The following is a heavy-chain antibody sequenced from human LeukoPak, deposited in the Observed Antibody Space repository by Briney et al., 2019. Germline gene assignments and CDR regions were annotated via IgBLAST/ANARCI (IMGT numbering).Heavy chain of an antibody. CDR3: ARDKRLLGYYYDSSGYGY. D-gene: IGHD3-22*01. CDR1: VYTFTGYY. CDR2: INPNSGGT. Sequence: ASVNVSCKASVYTFTGYYMHWVRQAPGQGLEWMGWINPNSGGTNYAQKFQGRVTMTRDTSISTAYMELSRLRSDDTAVYYCARDKRLLGYYYDSSGYGYWGQGTLVTVSS. J-gene: IGHJ4*02. V-gene: IGHV1-2*02.